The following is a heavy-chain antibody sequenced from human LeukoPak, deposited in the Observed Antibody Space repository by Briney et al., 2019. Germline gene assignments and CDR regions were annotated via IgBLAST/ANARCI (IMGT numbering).Heavy chain of an antibody. Sequence: GGSLRLSCAASGFTFSTYNMNWVRQAPGKGLEWVSSISSSSSHTYYADSVKGRFTISRDNSKNTLYLQMNSLRAEDTAVYYCAKMSTTVNWGQGTLVTVSS. CDR2: ISSSSSHT. V-gene: IGHV3-21*01. CDR3: AKMSTTVN. J-gene: IGHJ4*02. CDR1: GFTFSTYN. D-gene: IGHD4-11*01.